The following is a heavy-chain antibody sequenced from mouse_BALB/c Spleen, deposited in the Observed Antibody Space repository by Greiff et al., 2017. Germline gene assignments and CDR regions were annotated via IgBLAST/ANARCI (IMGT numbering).Heavy chain of an antibody. CDR2: ISSGSSTI. V-gene: IGHV5-17*02. J-gene: IGHJ4*01. CDR3: ARSLANWDEDYAMDY. CDR1: GFTFSSFG. Sequence: EVQLVESGGGLVQPGGSRKLSCAASGFTFSSFGMHWVRQAPEKGLEWVAYISSGSSTIYYADTVKGRFTISRDNPKNTLFLQMTSLRSEDTAMYYCARSLANWDEDYAMDYWGQGTSVTVSS. D-gene: IGHD4-1*01.